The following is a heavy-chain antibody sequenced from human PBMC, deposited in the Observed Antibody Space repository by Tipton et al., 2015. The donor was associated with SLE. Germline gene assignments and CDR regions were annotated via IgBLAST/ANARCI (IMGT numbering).Heavy chain of an antibody. V-gene: IGHV4-31*03. CDR3: ARGRSWGAFDI. Sequence: LRLSCTVSGGSISSGGYYWSWIRQHPGKGLEWVGYIYYSGSTYYNPSLKSRVTISVDTSKNQFSLKLSSVTAAGTAVYYCARGRSWGAFDIWGQGTMVTVSS. CDR1: GGSISSGGYY. CDR2: IYYSGST. J-gene: IGHJ3*02. D-gene: IGHD3-16*01.